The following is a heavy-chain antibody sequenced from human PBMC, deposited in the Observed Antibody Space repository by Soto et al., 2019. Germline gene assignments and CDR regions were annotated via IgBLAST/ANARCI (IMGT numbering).Heavy chain of an antibody. CDR2: IWYDGSNK. J-gene: IGHJ4*02. V-gene: IGHV3-33*01. CDR3: ARDSGQMYYDYVWGSYLFDY. CDR1: GFTFSSYG. D-gene: IGHD3-16*02. Sequence: PGGSLRLSCAASGFTFSSYGMHWVRQAPGKGLEWVAVIWYDGSNKYYADSVKGRFTISRDNSKNTLYLQMNSLRAEDTAVYYCARDSGQMYYDYVWGSYLFDYWGQGTLVTAPQ.